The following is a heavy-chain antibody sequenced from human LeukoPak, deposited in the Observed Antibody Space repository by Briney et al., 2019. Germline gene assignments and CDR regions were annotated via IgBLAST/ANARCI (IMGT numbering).Heavy chain of an antibody. V-gene: IGHV1-18*01. D-gene: IGHD6-13*01. J-gene: IGHJ4*02. Sequence: GASVKVSCKASGYTLTSYGISWVRQAPGQGLEWMGWISAYNGNTNYAQKLQGRVTMTTDTSTTTAYMELRSLRSDDTAVYYCAREPLCLIAAALSLDYWGQGTLVTVPS. CDR1: GYTLTSYG. CDR3: AREPLCLIAAALSLDY. CDR2: ISAYNGNT.